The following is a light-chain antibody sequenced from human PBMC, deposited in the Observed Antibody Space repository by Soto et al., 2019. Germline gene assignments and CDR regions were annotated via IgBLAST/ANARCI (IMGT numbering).Light chain of an antibody. CDR1: ESVSNN. CDR2: HAS. J-gene: IGKJ4*01. V-gene: IGKV3-15*01. Sequence: EIVMTQSPATLSVSPGERATLSCRASESVSNNLAWYQQKFGQAPRLLIYHASTRATGIPAMFSGSGSGTDLTLTISSLQSEDFALYYCQQYNEWPLTFGGGTKVEIK. CDR3: QQYNEWPLT.